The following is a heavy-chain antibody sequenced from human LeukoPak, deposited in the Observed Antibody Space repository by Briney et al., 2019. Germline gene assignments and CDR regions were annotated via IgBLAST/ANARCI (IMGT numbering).Heavy chain of an antibody. J-gene: IGHJ4*02. CDR3: ARGISPYDYVWGSYFSSYYFVY. Sequence: PSETLSLTCAVYGGSFSGYYWSWIRQPPGKGLEWIGEINHSGSTNYNPSLKSRVTISVDTSKNQFSLKLSSVTAADTAVYYCARGISPYDYVWGSYFSSYYFVYWGQGTLVTVSS. V-gene: IGHV4-34*01. CDR2: INHSGST. D-gene: IGHD3-16*01. CDR1: GGSFSGYY.